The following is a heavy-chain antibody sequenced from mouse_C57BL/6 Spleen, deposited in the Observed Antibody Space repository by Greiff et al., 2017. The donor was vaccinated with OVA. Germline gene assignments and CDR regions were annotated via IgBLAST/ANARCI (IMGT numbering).Heavy chain of an antibody. CDR1: GFTFSSYT. Sequence: EVKLVESGGGLVKPGGSLKLSCAASGFTFSSYTMSWVRQTPEKRLEWVATISGGGGNTYYPDSVKGRFTISRDNAKNTLYLQMSSLRSEDTALYYCARHRYGSSSYYFDYWGQGTTLTVSS. V-gene: IGHV5-9*01. D-gene: IGHD1-1*01. J-gene: IGHJ2*01. CDR2: ISGGGGNT. CDR3: ARHRYGSSSYYFDY.